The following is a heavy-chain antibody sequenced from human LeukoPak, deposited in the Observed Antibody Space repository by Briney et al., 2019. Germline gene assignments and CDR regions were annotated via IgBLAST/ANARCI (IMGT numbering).Heavy chain of an antibody. V-gene: IGHV4-39*07. D-gene: IGHD6-13*01. CDR1: GGSISSSSYY. CDR2: IYYSGST. CDR3: ARTGYSSSWPPRDDAFDI. Sequence: SETLSLTCTVSGGSISSSSYYWGWIRQPPGKGLEWIGSIYYSGSTYYNPSLKSRVTISVDTSKNQFSLKLSSVTAADTAVYYCARTGYSSSWPPRDDAFDIWGQGTMVTVSS. J-gene: IGHJ3*02.